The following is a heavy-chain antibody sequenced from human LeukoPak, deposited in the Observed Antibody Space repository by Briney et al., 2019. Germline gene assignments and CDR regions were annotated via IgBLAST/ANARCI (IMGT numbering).Heavy chain of an antibody. CDR3: ARRINYYDSSGYYYVRYFDS. V-gene: IGHV3-74*01. CDR2: INTDGGSL. CDR1: GFTFSSYW. J-gene: IGHJ4*02. Sequence: PGGSLRLSCAASGFTFSSYWMYWVRQAPGKGPVWVARINTDGGSLNYADSVKGRFTISRDNAKNTLYLQMNSLGAEDTAVYYCARRINYYDSSGYYYVRYFDSWDQGTLVAVSS. D-gene: IGHD3-22*01.